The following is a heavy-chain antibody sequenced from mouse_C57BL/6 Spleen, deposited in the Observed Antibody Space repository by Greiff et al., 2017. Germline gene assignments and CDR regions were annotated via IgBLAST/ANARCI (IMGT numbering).Heavy chain of an antibody. CDR2: IHPNSGST. Sequence: VQLQQPGAELVKPGASVKLSCKASGYTFTSYWMHWVKQRPGQGLEWIGMIHPNSGSTNYNEKFKSKATLTVDKSSSTAYMQLSSLTSEDSAVYYCARGEIYYDYDEGAMDYWGQGTSVTVSS. CDR3: ARGEIYYDYDEGAMDY. J-gene: IGHJ4*01. V-gene: IGHV1-64*01. CDR1: GYTFTSYW. D-gene: IGHD2-4*01.